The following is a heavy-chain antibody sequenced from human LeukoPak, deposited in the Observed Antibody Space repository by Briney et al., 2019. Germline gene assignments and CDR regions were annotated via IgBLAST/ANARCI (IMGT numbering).Heavy chain of an antibody. J-gene: IGHJ3*02. CDR1: GFTFSSYG. D-gene: IGHD2-2*01. CDR3: AKDGGYCSSTSCPEIAFDI. Sequence: GGSLRLSCAASGFTFSSYGMHWVRQAPGKGLEWVAFIRYDGSNKYYADSVKGRFTISRDNSKNTLYLQMNSLRAEDTAVYYCAKDGGYCSSTSCPEIAFDIWGQGTMVTVSS. CDR2: IRYDGSNK. V-gene: IGHV3-30*02.